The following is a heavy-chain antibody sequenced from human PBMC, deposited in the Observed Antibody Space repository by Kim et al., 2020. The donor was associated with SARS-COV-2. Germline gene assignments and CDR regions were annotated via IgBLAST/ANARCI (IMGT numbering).Heavy chain of an antibody. CDR1: GGSFSDYS. CDR3: ARGRAGVVPSPILGLGPFYDYYAMDV. V-gene: IGHV4-34*01. Sequence: SETLSLTCAVYGGSFSDYSWIWIRQPPGKGLEWIGEVNHSGTPKYHPSLKSRGTISLDTSKHQFSLELPSGTAADTAIFYCARGRAGVVPSPILGLGPFYDYYAMDVWRQGTRVTLSS. CDR2: VNHSGTP. D-gene: IGHD3-3*01. J-gene: IGHJ6*02.